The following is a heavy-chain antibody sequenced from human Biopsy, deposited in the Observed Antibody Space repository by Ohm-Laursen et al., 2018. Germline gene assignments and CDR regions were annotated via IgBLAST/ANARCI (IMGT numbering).Heavy chain of an antibody. J-gene: IGHJ5*01. CDR2: IRDNANSYPT. D-gene: IGHD2-15*01. V-gene: IGHV3-72*01. Sequence: GSLRLSCAASGFSFSDNYMDWVRPAPGKGLAWVGRIRDNANSYPTDYAASVKGRFTISRDDSKHSLYLQMNSLKTEDTALYYCARAGRYCSGGGCYSWFDSWGQGTLVTVSS. CDR3: ARAGRYCSGGGCYSWFDS. CDR1: GFSFSDNY.